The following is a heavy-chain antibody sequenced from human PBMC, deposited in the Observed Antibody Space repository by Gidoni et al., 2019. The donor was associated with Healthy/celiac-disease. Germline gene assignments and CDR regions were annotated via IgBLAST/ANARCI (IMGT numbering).Heavy chain of an antibody. Sequence: EVQLVESGGGLVQPGRSLRLSCTASGFTFGDYAMSWFRQAPGKGLEWVGFIRSKAYGGTTEYAASVKGRFTISRDDSKSIAYLQMNSLKTEDTAVYYCTRDLNYDSSHPWPGLVDYWGQGTLVTVSS. CDR1: GFTFGDYA. J-gene: IGHJ4*02. D-gene: IGHD3-22*01. CDR3: TRDLNYDSSHPWPGLVDY. V-gene: IGHV3-49*03. CDR2: IRSKAYGGTT.